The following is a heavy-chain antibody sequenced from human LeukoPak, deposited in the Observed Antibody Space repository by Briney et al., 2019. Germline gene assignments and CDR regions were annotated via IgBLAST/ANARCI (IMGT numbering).Heavy chain of an antibody. CDR1: GYTFTSYD. CDR2: MNPNSGNT. V-gene: IGHV1-8*01. CDR3: ARGPPYDFWSGYYSHSYYYYGMDV. Sequence: ASVKVSCKASGYTFTSYDINWVRQATGQGLEWMGWMNPNSGNTGYAQKFQGRVTMTRNTFISTAYMELSSLRSEDTAVYYCARGPPYDFWSGYYSHSYYYYGMDVWGQGTTVTVSS. J-gene: IGHJ6*02. D-gene: IGHD3-3*01.